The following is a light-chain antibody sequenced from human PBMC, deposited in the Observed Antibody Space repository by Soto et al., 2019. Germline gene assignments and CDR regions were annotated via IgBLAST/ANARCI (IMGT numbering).Light chain of an antibody. J-gene: IGKJ2*01. V-gene: IGKV3-20*01. CDR1: QRVSSSY. CDR3: QQYGSSSYT. CDR2: GAS. Sequence: EIVLTQSPGTLSLSPGETATLSCRASQRVSSSYLAWYQQKPGQAPRLLIYGASSRATGIPDRFSGSGSGTDFTLTISRLEPEDFAVYYCQQYGSSSYTFGQGTKLEIK.